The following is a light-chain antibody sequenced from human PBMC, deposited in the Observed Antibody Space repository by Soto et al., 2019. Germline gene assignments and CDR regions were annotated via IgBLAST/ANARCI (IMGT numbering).Light chain of an antibody. CDR1: KSDIGVYDF. CDR2: EVV. Sequence: QSALTQPPSATGSPGQSVTIPCTGTKSDIGVYDFVSWYQHHPGKAPRLIIYEVVQRPSGVPDRFSGSKSGNTAPLTVSGLQAADEADYFCKSYAGSNTYVFGSGTKLTVL. J-gene: IGLJ1*01. V-gene: IGLV2-8*01. CDR3: KSYAGSNTYV.